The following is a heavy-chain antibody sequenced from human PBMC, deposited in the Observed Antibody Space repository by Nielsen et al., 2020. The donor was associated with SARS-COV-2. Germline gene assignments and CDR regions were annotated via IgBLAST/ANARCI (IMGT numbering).Heavy chain of an antibody. Sequence: GGSLRLSCAASGFTFSSLWMSWVRQVPGKGLEWVTDIKPDGSEKGYADSVKGRFTISRDNAKNSLYLQMNSLRAEDTALYHCARGQSSGWYSVSWFDPWGQGTLVTVSS. V-gene: IGHV3-7*03. CDR3: ARGQSSGWYSVSWFDP. J-gene: IGHJ5*02. CDR1: GFTFSSLW. D-gene: IGHD6-19*01. CDR2: IKPDGSEK.